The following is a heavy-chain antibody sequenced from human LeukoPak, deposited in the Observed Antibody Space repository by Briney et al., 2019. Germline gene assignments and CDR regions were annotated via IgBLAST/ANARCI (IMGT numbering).Heavy chain of an antibody. Sequence: GGSLRLSCAASGFTFSSYEMNWVRQAPGKGLEWVSYISSSGSTIYYADSVKGRFAISRDNAKNSLYLQMNSLRAEDTAVYYCARDCGGRSCYGPYDAFDIWGQGTMVTVSS. V-gene: IGHV3-48*03. CDR1: GFTFSSYE. D-gene: IGHD2-15*01. J-gene: IGHJ3*02. CDR2: ISSSGSTI. CDR3: ARDCGGRSCYGPYDAFDI.